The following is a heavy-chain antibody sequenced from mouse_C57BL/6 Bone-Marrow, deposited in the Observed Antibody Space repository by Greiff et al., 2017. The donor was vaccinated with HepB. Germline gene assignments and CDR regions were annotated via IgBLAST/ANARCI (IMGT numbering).Heavy chain of an antibody. CDR3: ARRAVVATRCAMDY. J-gene: IGHJ4*01. Sequence: VQLQQPGAELVMPGASVKLSCKASGYTFTSYWMHWVKQRPGQGLEWIGEIDPSDSYTNYNQKFKGKSTLTVDKSSSTAYMQLSSLTSEDSAVYYCARRAVVATRCAMDYWGQGTSVTVSS. V-gene: IGHV1-69*01. D-gene: IGHD1-1*01. CDR2: IDPSDSYT. CDR1: GYTFTSYW.